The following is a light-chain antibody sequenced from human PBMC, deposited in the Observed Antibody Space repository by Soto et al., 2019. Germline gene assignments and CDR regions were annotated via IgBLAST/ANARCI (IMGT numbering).Light chain of an antibody. CDR2: GAS. V-gene: IGKV3-20*01. CDR1: QSVSRNY. CDR3: QQYGRSRLT. J-gene: IGKJ4*01. Sequence: ELGSTPTPGTLSLSPGERATLSCRATQSVSRNYVTWYQQKPGQAPRLLIYGASGRASGSPDRVSGSGSGADFTLSITRLEPEDFALYYWQQYGRSRLTFGGGAKVDIK.